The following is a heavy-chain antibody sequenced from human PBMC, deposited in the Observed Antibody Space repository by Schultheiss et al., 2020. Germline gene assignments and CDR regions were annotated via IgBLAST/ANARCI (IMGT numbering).Heavy chain of an antibody. D-gene: IGHD3-22*01. J-gene: IGHJ4*02. CDR1: GGSISSGGYY. V-gene: IGHV4-31*03. Sequence: SETLSLTCTVSGGSISSGGYYWSWIRQHPGKGLEWIGYIYYSGSTNYNPSLKSRVTISVDTSKNQFSLKLSSVTAADTAVYYCAAKLAYYDSSGYYDPYFDYWGRGTLVTVSS. CDR2: IYYSGST. CDR3: AAKLAYYDSSGYYDPYFDY.